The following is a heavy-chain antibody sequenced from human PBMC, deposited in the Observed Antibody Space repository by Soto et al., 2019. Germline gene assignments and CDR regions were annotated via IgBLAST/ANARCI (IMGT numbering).Heavy chain of an antibody. Sequence: PSETLSLTCTVSGGSISSGDYPWSWIRQHPGKGLEWIGYIYNSGSTYYNPSLKSRVSMSVDTSKNQFSLKLSPVTAADTAVYYCARALYCGGDCYIIDYWGQGTLVTVSS. CDR1: GGSISSGDYP. CDR2: IYNSGST. CDR3: ARALYCGGDCYIIDY. V-gene: IGHV4-31*03. D-gene: IGHD2-21*02. J-gene: IGHJ4*02.